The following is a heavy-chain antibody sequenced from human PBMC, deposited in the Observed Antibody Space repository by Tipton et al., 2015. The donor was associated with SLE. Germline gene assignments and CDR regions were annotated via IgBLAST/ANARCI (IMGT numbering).Heavy chain of an antibody. V-gene: IGHV4-34*01. D-gene: IGHD1-26*01. CDR3: ARGEQWGPADY. Sequence: LRLSCAASGFTFNSYAMSWVRQAPGKGLEWIGSIYYSGSTNYNPSLKSRVTISVDTSKNQFPLKLSSVTAADTAVYYCARGEQWGPADYWGQGTLVTVSS. CDR1: GFTFNSYA. CDR2: IYYSGST. J-gene: IGHJ4*02.